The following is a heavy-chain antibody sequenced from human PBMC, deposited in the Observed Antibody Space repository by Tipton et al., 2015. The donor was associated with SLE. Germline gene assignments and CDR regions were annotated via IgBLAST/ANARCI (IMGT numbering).Heavy chain of an antibody. J-gene: IGHJ4*02. Sequence: TLSLTCTVSGGSIRGDYWSWIRQPPGKGLEWIGYIYYSGSTNYNPSLKSRVTISVDTSKNQFSLKLSSVTGADTAVYYCASYSWAGTRFDYWGQGTLVTVSP. V-gene: IGHV4-59*01. CDR1: GGSIRGDY. CDR3: ASYSWAGTRFDY. D-gene: IGHD2-15*01. CDR2: IYYSGST.